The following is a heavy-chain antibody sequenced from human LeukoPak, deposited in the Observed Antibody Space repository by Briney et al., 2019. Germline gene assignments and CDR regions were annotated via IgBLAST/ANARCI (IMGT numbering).Heavy chain of an antibody. Sequence: KPSETLSLTCAVYGGSFSGYYWSWFRQPPGKGLEWIGEINHSGSTNYNPSLKSRVTISVDTSKNQFSLKLSSVTAADTAVYYCARAIRYSSSWGFYYYGMDVWGQGTTVTVSS. CDR3: ARAIRYSSSWGFYYYGMDV. CDR2: INHSGST. D-gene: IGHD6-13*01. CDR1: GGSFSGYY. V-gene: IGHV4-34*01. J-gene: IGHJ6*02.